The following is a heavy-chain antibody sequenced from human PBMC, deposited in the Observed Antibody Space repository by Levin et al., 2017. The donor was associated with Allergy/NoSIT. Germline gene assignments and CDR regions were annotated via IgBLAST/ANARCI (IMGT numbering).Heavy chain of an antibody. CDR3: ARSTGEMIPEYYFDY. CDR2: IIPIFGTA. V-gene: IGHV1-69*06. CDR1: GGTFSSYA. J-gene: IGHJ4*02. Sequence: KISCKASGGTFSSYAISWVRQAPGQGLEWMGGIIPIFGTANYAQKFQGRVTITADKSTSTAYMELSSLRSEDTAVYYCARSTGEMIPEYYFDYWGQGTLVTVSS. D-gene: IGHD3-16*01.